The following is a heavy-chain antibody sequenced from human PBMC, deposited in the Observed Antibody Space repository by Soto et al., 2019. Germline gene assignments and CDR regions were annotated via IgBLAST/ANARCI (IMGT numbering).Heavy chain of an antibody. CDR3: AKREDSSRFGGLDI. V-gene: IGHV4-39*01. D-gene: IGHD3-3*01. CDR1: GGSITSGGYF. J-gene: IGHJ6*02. Sequence: PSETLSLTCTVSGGSITSGGYFWGWIRQPPGKGLEWIGTVHSTGGTYYSPSLRSRVTISVDTSKNLFSQKMTSASATDTAVYFCAKREDSSRFGGLDIWGQGTAVTVSS. CDR2: VHSTGGT.